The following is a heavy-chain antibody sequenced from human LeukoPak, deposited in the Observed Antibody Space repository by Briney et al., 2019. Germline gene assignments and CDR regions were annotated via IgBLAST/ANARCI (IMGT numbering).Heavy chain of an antibody. CDR2: IYSDGST. D-gene: IGHD1-26*01. Sequence: GGSLRLSCAASGFTVRTDYMTWVRQAPGKGLEWVSIIYSDGSTYYADSVRGRFSISRDNSKNTVYLQMSSLRAEDTAVYYCTRSVSGSYPIVHWGQGTLVTVSS. CDR1: GFTVRTDY. CDR3: TRSVSGSYPIVH. J-gene: IGHJ4*02. V-gene: IGHV3-53*01.